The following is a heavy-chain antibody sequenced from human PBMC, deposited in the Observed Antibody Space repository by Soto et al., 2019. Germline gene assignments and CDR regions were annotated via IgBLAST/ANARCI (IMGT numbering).Heavy chain of an antibody. CDR3: AKIQDGAGLDY. D-gene: IGHD1-26*01. CDR2: INTDGSST. J-gene: IGHJ4*02. V-gene: IGHV3-74*01. CDR1: GFSFSSYW. Sequence: GGSLRLSCADSGFSFSSYWMHWVRQGPGKGLVWVARINTDGSSTNYADSVKGRFTISRDNSKNTVYLQMDSLRDEDTAVYYCAKIQDGAGLDYWGQGTLVTVSS.